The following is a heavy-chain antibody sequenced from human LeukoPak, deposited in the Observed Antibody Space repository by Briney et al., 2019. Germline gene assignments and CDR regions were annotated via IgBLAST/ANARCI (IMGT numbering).Heavy chain of an antibody. CDR3: ARDPYNSGSSYFDY. D-gene: IGHD3-10*01. J-gene: IGHJ4*02. V-gene: IGHV3-23*01. CDR2: ISGSGGST. Sequence: GGSLRLSCAASGFTFSSYGMSWVRQAPGKGLEWVSGISGSGGSTYYADSVKGRFTISRDNSKNTLYLQMNSLRAEDTAVYYCARDPYNSGSSYFDYWGQGTLVTVSS. CDR1: GFTFSSYG.